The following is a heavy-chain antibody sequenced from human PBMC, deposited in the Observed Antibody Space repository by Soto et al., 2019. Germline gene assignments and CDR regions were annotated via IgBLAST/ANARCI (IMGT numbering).Heavy chain of an antibody. CDR1: GYTLTELS. CDR2: FDPEDGET. D-gene: IGHD6-6*01. J-gene: IGHJ6*02. V-gene: IGHV1-24*01. Sequence: ASVKVSCKVSGYTLTELSMHWVRQAPGKGLEWMGGFDPEDGETIYAQKFQGRVTMTEDTSTDTAYMELSSLRSEDTAVYYCATKGSSYESYYYYGMDVWGQGTTVTVSS. CDR3: ATKGSSYESYYYYGMDV.